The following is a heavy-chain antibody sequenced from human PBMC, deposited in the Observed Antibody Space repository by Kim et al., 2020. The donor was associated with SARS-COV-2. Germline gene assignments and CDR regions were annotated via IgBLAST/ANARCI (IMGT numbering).Heavy chain of an antibody. CDR2: ISSSSSYI. Sequence: GGSLRLSCAASGFTFSSYSMNWVRQAPGKGLEWVSSISSSSSYIYYADSVKGRFTISRDNAKNSLYLQMNSLRAEDTAVYYCASHVGYCSGGSCSNDAFDICGQGTMVTVSS. V-gene: IGHV3-21*01. D-gene: IGHD2-15*01. CDR1: GFTFSSYS. J-gene: IGHJ3*02. CDR3: ASHVGYCSGGSCSNDAFDI.